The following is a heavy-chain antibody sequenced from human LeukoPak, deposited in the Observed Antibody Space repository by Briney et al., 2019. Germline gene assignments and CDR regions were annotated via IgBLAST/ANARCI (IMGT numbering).Heavy chain of an antibody. Sequence: GGSLRLACAASGFTFSNYDMSWVRQAPGKGLEWVSSISDSGGSTYYADSVKGRFTISRDNSKNTLYLQMTNLRAADTAVYYCAKDLSRAVAADWFDPWDQGSLVTVSS. D-gene: IGHD6-19*01. V-gene: IGHV3-23*01. CDR3: AKDLSRAVAADWFDP. CDR2: ISDSGGST. J-gene: IGHJ5*02. CDR1: GFTFSNYD.